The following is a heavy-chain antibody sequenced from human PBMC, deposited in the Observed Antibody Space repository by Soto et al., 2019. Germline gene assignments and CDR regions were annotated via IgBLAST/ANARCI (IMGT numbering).Heavy chain of an antibody. CDR3: AREGSGGSPTRAFDD. CDR1: GGSFSGYY. Sequence: SETLSLTCAVYGGSFSGYYWSWIRQPPGKGLEWIGEINHSGSTNYNPSLKSRVTISVDTSKNQFSLKLSSVTAADTAVYYCAREGSGGSPTRAFDDWGQGTRVTVSS. D-gene: IGHD2-15*01. CDR2: INHSGST. V-gene: IGHV4-34*01. J-gene: IGHJ4*02.